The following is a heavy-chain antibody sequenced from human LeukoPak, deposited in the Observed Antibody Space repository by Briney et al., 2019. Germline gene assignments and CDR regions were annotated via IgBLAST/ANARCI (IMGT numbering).Heavy chain of an antibody. Sequence: ASVKVSCKASGYIFTSCYIHWVRQAPGQGLEWMGIINPSGGNTNYAQKFQGRVTMTRDTSTSTVYMELSSLRSGDTAVYYCARFAVHRRLAVAGQFGLDYWGQGTLVTVSS. CDR3: ARFAVHRRLAVAGQFGLDY. CDR1: GYIFTSCY. V-gene: IGHV1-46*01. J-gene: IGHJ4*02. CDR2: INPSGGNT. D-gene: IGHD6-19*01.